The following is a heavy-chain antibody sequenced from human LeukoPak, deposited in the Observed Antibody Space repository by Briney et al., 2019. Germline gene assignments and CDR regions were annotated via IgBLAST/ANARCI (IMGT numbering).Heavy chain of an antibody. CDR1: GGSFSGYY. Sequence: PSETLSLTCAVYGGSFSGYYWSWIRQPPGKGLEWIGEINHSGSTNCNPSLKSRVTISVDTSKNQFSLKLSSVTVADTAVYYCARGDGRDGYKGRLEYWGQGNLVTVSS. V-gene: IGHV4-34*01. CDR2: INHSGST. D-gene: IGHD5-24*01. J-gene: IGHJ4*02. CDR3: ARGDGRDGYKGRLEY.